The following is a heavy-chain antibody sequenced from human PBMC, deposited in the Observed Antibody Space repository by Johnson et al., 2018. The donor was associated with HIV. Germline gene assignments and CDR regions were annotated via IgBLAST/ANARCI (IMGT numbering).Heavy chain of an antibody. V-gene: IGHV3-30*04. Sequence: QVQLVESGGGLVQPGRSLRLSCAASGFTFSSFALHWVRQAPGKGLEWVALISYDGSNKYYADSVKGRFTISRDNSKNTLYLQMNSLRAEDTAVYYCLFGGYSYGLAFDIWGQGTMVTVSS. CDR3: LFGGYSYGLAFDI. J-gene: IGHJ3*02. CDR2: ISYDGSNK. CDR1: GFTFSSFA. D-gene: IGHD5-18*01.